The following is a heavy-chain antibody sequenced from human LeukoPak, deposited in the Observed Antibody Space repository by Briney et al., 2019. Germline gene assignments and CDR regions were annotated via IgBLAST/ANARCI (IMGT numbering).Heavy chain of an antibody. V-gene: IGHV1-2*02. CDR3: ARMPGIQLWILLFDY. J-gene: IGHJ4*02. D-gene: IGHD5-18*01. Sequence: ASVKASCKASGYTFTGYYMHWVRQAPGQGLEWMGWINPNSGGTNYAQKFQGRVTMTRDMSISTAYMELSRLRSDDTAVYYCARMPGIQLWILLFDYWGQGTLVTVSS. CDR1: GYTFTGYY. CDR2: INPNSGGT.